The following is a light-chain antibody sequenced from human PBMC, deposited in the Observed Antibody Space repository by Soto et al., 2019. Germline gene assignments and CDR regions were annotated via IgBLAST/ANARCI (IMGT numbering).Light chain of an antibody. CDR3: QQYDSYWT. Sequence: DIQITQSASTLSASVGDRVTITCRASQSISSWLAWYQQKPGKAPKLLIYKASNLKNGVPSRFSGSGSGTEFTLTISSLQPDDFATYYCQQYDSYWTFGQGTKV. CDR2: KAS. V-gene: IGKV1-5*03. CDR1: QSISSW. J-gene: IGKJ1*01.